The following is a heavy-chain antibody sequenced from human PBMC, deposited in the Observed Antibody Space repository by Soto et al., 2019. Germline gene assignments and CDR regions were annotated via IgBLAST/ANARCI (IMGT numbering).Heavy chain of an antibody. CDR1: GFTFSDYG. CDR3: AIAMAGRWHPFEY. Sequence: QVQLVESGGGVVQPGRSLRLSCAASGFTFSDYGMHWVRQAPGKGLEWVSVIWYDGSNDYYTESVKGRFTMSRDISRKTLYLQMNSLRAEDMAVYYCAIAMAGRWHPFEYWGQGTLVTVSS. CDR2: IWYDGSND. V-gene: IGHV3-33*01. D-gene: IGHD6-19*01. J-gene: IGHJ4*02.